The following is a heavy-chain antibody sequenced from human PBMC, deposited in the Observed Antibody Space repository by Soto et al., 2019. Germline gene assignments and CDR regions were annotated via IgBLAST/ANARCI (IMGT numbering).Heavy chain of an antibody. CDR2: ISAGGGNT. CDR1: GFTFSSYA. V-gene: IGHV3-23*01. J-gene: IGHJ3*02. CDR3: AKRVFFGSGSYFNRGDAFNI. Sequence: GGSLRLSCAASGFTFSSYAMNWVRQAPGKGLEWVSAISAGGGNTYYADTVKGRFTNSRDNSKKTLYLQMNRLRAEDTVVYFCAKRVFFGSGSYFNRGDAFNIWGQGTMVTVSS. D-gene: IGHD3-10*01.